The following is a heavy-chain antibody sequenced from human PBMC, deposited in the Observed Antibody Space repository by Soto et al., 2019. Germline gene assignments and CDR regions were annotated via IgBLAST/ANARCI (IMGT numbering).Heavy chain of an antibody. Sequence: VQLLESGGGLVQPGGSLRLSCAASGFTFSSYAMSWVRQAPGKGLEWVSAISGSGGSTYYADSVKGRFTISRDNYNNTQYLQIHSLRAEETAVYYCAKGSRFLEWFLSDPSYYCYGMDVWGQGTTVTVSS. D-gene: IGHD3-3*01. CDR3: AKGSRFLEWFLSDPSYYCYGMDV. J-gene: IGHJ6*02. CDR2: ISGSGGST. V-gene: IGHV3-23*01. CDR1: GFTFSSYA.